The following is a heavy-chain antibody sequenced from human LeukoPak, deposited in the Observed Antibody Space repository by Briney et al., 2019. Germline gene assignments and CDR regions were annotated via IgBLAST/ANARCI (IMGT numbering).Heavy chain of an antibody. CDR1: GYTFTSNY. CDR3: ARESERYCSSTSCYTAKDNWFDP. CDR2: IYPRDGST. V-gene: IGHV1-46*01. D-gene: IGHD2-2*02. Sequence: GASVKVSCKASGYTFTSNYIHWVRQAPGQGLEWMGMIYPRDGSTSYAQKFQGRVTITADESTSTAYMELSSLRSEDTAVYYCARESERYCSSTSCYTAKDNWFDPWGQGTLVTVSS. J-gene: IGHJ5*02.